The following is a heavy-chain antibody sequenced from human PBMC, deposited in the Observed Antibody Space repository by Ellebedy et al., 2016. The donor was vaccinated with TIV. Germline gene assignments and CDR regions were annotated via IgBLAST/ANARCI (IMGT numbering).Heavy chain of an antibody. V-gene: IGHV3-66*01. J-gene: IGHJ3*01. CDR2: ISVGGSA. CDR1: GFTINSNY. D-gene: IGHD3-10*01. CDR3: AGEAFNDVDLDLWGLFDV. Sequence: GESLKISCVVSGFTINSNYMSWVRQAPGRRLEWVSVISVGGSAYYADSVEGRFTISRDNSRNTLFLQINGLRAEDTAVYYCAGEAFNDVDLDLWGLFDVWGQGTTVTVSS.